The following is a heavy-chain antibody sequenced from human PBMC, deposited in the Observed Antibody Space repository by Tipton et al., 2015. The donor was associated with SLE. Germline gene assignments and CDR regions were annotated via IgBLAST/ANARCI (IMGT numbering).Heavy chain of an antibody. V-gene: IGHV4-59*08. J-gene: IGHJ4*02. CDR1: GCSISGYY. D-gene: IGHD3-3*01. CDR2: ISFSGLT. CDR3: ARHKLGFSWSYFDS. Sequence: TLSLTCTVSGCSISGYYWSWVRQPPGKVLELIGYISFSGLTNYNPSVRSRVSTSMDTSKNQFSLQMSSVTAADTALYYCARHKLGFSWSYFDSWGQGTLVTVSS.